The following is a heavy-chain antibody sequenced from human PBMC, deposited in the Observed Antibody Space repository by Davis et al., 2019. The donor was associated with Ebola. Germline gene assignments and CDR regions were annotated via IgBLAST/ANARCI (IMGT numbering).Heavy chain of an antibody. V-gene: IGHV3-30*18. CDR2: ITYDGKNQ. J-gene: IGHJ4*02. D-gene: IGHD5-18*01. CDR1: GFTFSNAW. Sequence: GESLKISCTGSGFTFSNAWMTWVRQAPGKELEWVAFITYDGKNQYYKESVKGRFTISRSNPNKTVSLQMNNLRSDDTAVYYGSNARYSYGAAYFDNWGRGVLVSVSS. CDR3: SNARYSYGAAYFDN.